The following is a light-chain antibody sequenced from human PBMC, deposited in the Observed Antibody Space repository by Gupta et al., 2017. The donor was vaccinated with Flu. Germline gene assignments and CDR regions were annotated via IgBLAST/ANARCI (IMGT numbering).Light chain of an antibody. Sequence: EIVLTQSPGTLSLSPGERATLSCRACQSVSSTYFVWYQQKPGQPPRLLIYGASSRATGIPDRFSGSGSGTDFTLTISRLEPEDFAVYYCQQYGSAPYTFGQGTKLELK. V-gene: IGKV3-20*01. CDR2: GAS. CDR3: QQYGSAPYT. J-gene: IGKJ2*01. CDR1: QSVSSTY.